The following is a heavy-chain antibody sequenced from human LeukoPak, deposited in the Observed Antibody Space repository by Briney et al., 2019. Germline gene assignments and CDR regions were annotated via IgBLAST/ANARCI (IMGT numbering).Heavy chain of an antibody. J-gene: IGHJ4*02. D-gene: IGHD2-2*01. CDR3: AKDRHRTVNYFDY. CDR1: GFTFSSYA. V-gene: IGHV3-23*01. CDR2: ISGSGGST. Sequence: GGSLTLSCPASGFTFSSYAMSWVRQAPGKGLEWVGGISGSGGSTYYADSVKGRFTISRDNSKNTLYLQMNSLRAEDTAVYYCAKDRHRTVNYFDYWGQGTLVTVSS.